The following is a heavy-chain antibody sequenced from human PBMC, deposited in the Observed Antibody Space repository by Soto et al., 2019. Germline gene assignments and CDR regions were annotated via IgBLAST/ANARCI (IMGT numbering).Heavy chain of an antibody. CDR1: GRPFSSSSYY. V-gene: IGHV4-39*01. D-gene: IGHD4-17*01. J-gene: IGHJ4*02. Sequence: SETLSLTCTVYGRPFSSSSYYWGWIRQPPGKGLEWIGSIYYSGSTYYNPSLKSRVTISVDTSKNQFSLKLSSVTAADTAVYYCAASQTKDDYGDSIDYWGQGTLVTVSS. CDR2: IYYSGST. CDR3: AASQTKDDYGDSIDY.